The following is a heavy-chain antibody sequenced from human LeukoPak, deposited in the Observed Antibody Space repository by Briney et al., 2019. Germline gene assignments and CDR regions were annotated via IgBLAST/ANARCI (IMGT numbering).Heavy chain of an antibody. CDR1: GITFSGYS. CDR3: ARVGGATAVTMYFEY. J-gene: IGHJ4*02. V-gene: IGHV3-48*02. Sequence: GGSLRLSCVVSGITFSGYSMIWVRQAPGEELEWLSFMTTSGNTIFYAESVRDRFTISRDNAKKSLYLQMNSLRDEDTAVYYCARVGGATAVTMYFEYWGQGTLVTVSS. D-gene: IGHD1-26*01. CDR2: MTTSGNTI.